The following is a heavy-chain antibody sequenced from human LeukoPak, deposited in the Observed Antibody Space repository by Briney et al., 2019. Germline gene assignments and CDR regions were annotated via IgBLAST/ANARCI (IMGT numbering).Heavy chain of an antibody. CDR1: GYTFTSYY. J-gene: IGHJ4*02. Sequence: ASVKVSCKASGYTFTSYYMHWVRQAPGQGLEWMGIINPSGGSTSYAQKFQGRVTMTRDMSTSTIYMELSSLRSEDTAVYYCARGGENYYGSGSQDYWGQGSLVTVSS. V-gene: IGHV1-46*01. D-gene: IGHD3-10*01. CDR2: INPSGGST. CDR3: ARGGENYYGSGSQDY.